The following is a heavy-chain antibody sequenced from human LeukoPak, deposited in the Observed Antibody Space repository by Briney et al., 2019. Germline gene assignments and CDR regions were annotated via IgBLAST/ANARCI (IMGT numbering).Heavy chain of an antibody. D-gene: IGHD3-10*01. CDR1: GGSFSGYY. J-gene: IGHJ4*02. Sequence: SETLSLTCAVYGGSFSGYYWSWIRQPPGKGLEWIGEINHSGSTNYNPSLKSRVTISVDTSKNQFSLKLSSVTAADTAVYYCAREPLGSGSRALDYWGQGTLVTVFS. CDR2: INHSGST. V-gene: IGHV4-34*01. CDR3: AREPLGSGSRALDY.